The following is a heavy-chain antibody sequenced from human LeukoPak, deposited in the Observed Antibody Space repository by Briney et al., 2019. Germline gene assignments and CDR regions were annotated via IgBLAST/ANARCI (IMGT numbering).Heavy chain of an antibody. D-gene: IGHD3-10*01. CDR1: GFTFSTFW. CDR2: INYADCTT. CDR3: ARDRGYSYMDA. Sequence: GGSLRLSCAASGFTFSTFWMVWVRQAPGKGLVWVSRINYADCTTTYADSVKGRFAVSRDDAKSTLYLQMNSLRAEDTATYYCARDRGYSYMDAWGKGTTVTVSS. V-gene: IGHV3-74*03. J-gene: IGHJ6*03.